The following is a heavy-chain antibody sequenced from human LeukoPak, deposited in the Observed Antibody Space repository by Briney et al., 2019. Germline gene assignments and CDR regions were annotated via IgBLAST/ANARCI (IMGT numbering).Heavy chain of an antibody. V-gene: IGHV3-30*03. D-gene: IGHD4/OR15-4a*01. CDR2: ISYDGSHK. CDR3: SASRPHYGDYYGLDV. J-gene: IGHJ6*02. Sequence: GGSLRLSCAASGFTFSSYGMHWVRQAPGKGLEWVAVISYDGSHKYSADSVKGRFTISRDNSKNTLYLQMNSFRTEDTAVYFCSASRPHYGDYYGLDVWGHGTTVTVSS. CDR1: GFTFSSYG.